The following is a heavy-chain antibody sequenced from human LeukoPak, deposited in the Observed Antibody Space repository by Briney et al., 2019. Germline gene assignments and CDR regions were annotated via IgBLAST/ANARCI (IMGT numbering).Heavy chain of an antibody. CDR2: IYPGDSDT. J-gene: IGHJ4*02. CDR3: ARSGLGYSHGYDY. D-gene: IGHD5-18*01. CDR1: GYSFSSYW. V-gene: IGHV5-51*01. Sequence: GESLKISCKGSGYSFSSYWIGWVRQMPGKGLEWMGIIYPGDSDTRYSPSFQGQVTISADKSISTAYLQWSSLKASDTSIYYCARSGLGYSHGYDYWGQGTLVTVSS.